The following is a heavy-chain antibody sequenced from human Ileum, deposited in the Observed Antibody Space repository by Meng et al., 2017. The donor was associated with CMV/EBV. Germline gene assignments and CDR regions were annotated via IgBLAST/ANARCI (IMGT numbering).Heavy chain of an antibody. J-gene: IGHJ5*02. CDR1: AGSASSGSYY. V-gene: IGHV4-61*01. CDR2: IYYSGST. D-gene: IGHD4-11*01. CDR3: ARGFNYAWYDP. Sequence: SETLSLTCTVSAGSASSGSYYWSWIRQPPGKGLEGIGYIYYSGSTNYNPSLKSRVTISVETSKNQFALKLSSVTAADTAVYYCARGFNYAWYDPWGQGTLVTVSS.